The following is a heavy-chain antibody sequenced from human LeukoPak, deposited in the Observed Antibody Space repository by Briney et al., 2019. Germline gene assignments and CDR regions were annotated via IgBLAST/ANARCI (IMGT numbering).Heavy chain of an antibody. CDR3: AKDQGSGSYYQA. Sequence: GGSLRLSCAASGFTFSSYGMHWVRQAPGKGLEWVAFIRYDGSNKYYADSVKGRFTISRDNSKNTLHLQMNSLRAEDTAVYYCAKDQGSGSYYQAWGQGTLVTVSS. CDR1: GFTFSSYG. D-gene: IGHD3-10*01. V-gene: IGHV3-30*02. CDR2: IRYDGSNK. J-gene: IGHJ5*02.